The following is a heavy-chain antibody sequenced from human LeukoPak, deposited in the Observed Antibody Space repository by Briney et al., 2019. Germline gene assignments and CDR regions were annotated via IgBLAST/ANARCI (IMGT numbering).Heavy chain of an antibody. Sequence: ASVKVSCKASGYTFINNWMHWVRQAPGQGLEWIGLINPTGTGTLYAQKFQGRVTMTRDMSTSTDYMELSSLRSEDTAVYYCARESFRRVAAAGWSWFDPWGQGALVTVSS. J-gene: IGHJ5*02. CDR1: GYTFINNW. CDR2: INPTGTGT. CDR3: ARESFRRVAAAGWSWFDP. V-gene: IGHV1-46*01. D-gene: IGHD6-13*01.